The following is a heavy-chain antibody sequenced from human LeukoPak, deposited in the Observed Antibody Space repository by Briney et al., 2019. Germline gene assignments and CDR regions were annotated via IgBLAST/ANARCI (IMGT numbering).Heavy chain of an antibody. D-gene: IGHD6-6*01. CDR2: IIPIFGTA. Sequence: SVKVSCKASGGTFSSYAISWVRQAPGQGLEWMGGIIPIFGTANYAQKFQGRVTITADDSTSTAYMELSSLRSEDTAVYYCARVLAEGIAARLKGVYYFDYWGQGTLVTVSS. V-gene: IGHV1-69*13. CDR3: ARVLAEGIAARLKGVYYFDY. CDR1: GGTFSSYA. J-gene: IGHJ4*02.